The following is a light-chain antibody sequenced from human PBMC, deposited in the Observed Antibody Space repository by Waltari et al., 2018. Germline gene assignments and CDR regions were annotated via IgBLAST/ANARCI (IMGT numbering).Light chain of an antibody. J-gene: IGLJ2*01. CDR3: SSFTTSHTLV. CDR2: NV. CDR1: SSDLGASPY. Sequence: QSALTQPASVSGSPGQSITISCSGSSSDLGASPYVSWYQQHPDKSPPLLLQNVDRPSGVSTRFSGSKSGNTASLTISGRQAEDEGDYYCSSFTTSHTLVFGGGTKLTVL. V-gene: IGLV2-14*03.